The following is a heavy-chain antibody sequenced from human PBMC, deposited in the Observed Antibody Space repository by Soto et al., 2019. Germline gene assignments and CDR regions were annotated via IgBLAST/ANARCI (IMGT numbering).Heavy chain of an antibody. Sequence: SETLSLTCTVSGGSISSYYWSWIRQPPGKGLEWIGYIYYSGSTNYNPSLKSRVTISVDTSKNQFSLKLSSVTAADTAVYYCARAIVVVPAAFRMDVWGQGTTVKVS. D-gene: IGHD2-2*01. J-gene: IGHJ6*02. CDR1: GGSISSYY. CDR2: IYYSGST. V-gene: IGHV4-59*01. CDR3: ARAIVVVPAAFRMDV.